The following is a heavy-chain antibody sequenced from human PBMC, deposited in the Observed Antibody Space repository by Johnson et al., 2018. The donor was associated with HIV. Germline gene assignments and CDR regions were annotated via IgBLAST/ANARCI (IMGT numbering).Heavy chain of an antibody. D-gene: IGHD1-7*01. CDR1: GFTFSNAW. V-gene: IGHV3-15*01. CDR2: IKRKTDGGTP. Sequence: VQLVESGGGLVKPGGSLRLSCAASGFTFSNAWMSWVRQAPGKGLEWVGRIKRKTDGGTPDYAAPMKGRFTISRDDSKNTLYLQINSLKTEDTAVYYCTSQPHNWNYGGGAFDIWGQGTMVTVSS. CDR3: TSQPHNWNYGGGAFDI. J-gene: IGHJ3*02.